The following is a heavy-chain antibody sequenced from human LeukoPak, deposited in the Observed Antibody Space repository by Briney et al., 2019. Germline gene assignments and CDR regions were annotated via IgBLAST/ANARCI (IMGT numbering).Heavy chain of an antibody. V-gene: IGHV4-34*01. CDR3: ARRKRSGCSSTSCLLNWFDP. J-gene: IGHJ5*02. CDR2: INHSGST. Sequence: SETLSLTRAVYGGSLSGYYWTWIRQPPGKGLEWIGEINHSGSTNYNPSLKSRATISVDTSKNQFSLKLSSVTAADTAVYYCARRKRSGCSSTSCLLNWFDPWGQGTLGTVSS. CDR1: GGSLSGYY. D-gene: IGHD2-2*01.